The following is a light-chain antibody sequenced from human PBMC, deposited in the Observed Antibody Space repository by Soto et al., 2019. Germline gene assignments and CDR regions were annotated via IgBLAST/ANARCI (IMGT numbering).Light chain of an antibody. CDR2: EVD. CDR1: SGDVGSYNR. CDR3: CSYAGLRV. J-gene: IGLJ3*02. V-gene: IGLV2-23*02. Sequence: QSVLTQPASVSGSPGQSITISCTGSSGDVGSYNRVSWYQQHPGKAPKVIIYEVDKRPSGVSNRFSGSKSGNTASLTISGLQAEDEAYYYCCSYAGLRVFGGGTKLTVL.